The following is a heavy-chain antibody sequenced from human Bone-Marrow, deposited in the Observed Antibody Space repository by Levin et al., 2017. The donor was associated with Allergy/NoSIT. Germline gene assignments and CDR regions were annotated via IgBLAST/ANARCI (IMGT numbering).Heavy chain of an antibody. V-gene: IGHV5-10-1*01. CDR3: ARQALADMNWFDP. J-gene: IGHJ5*02. CDR1: GYSFTSYW. D-gene: IGHD3-16*01. Sequence: KVSCKGSGYSFTSYWISWVRQMPGKGLEWMGRIDPSDSYTNYSPSFQGHVTISADKSISTAYLQWSSLKASDTAMYYCARQALADMNWFDPWGQGTLVTVSS. CDR2: IDPSDSYT.